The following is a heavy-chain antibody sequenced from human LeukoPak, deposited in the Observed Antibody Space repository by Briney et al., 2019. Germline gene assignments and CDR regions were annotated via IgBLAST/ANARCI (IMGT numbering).Heavy chain of an antibody. J-gene: IGHJ4*02. Sequence: PGGSLRLSCAASGFTFSSYGMHWVRQAPGKGLEWVAVIWYDGSSKYYADSVKGRFTISRDNSKNTLHLQMNSLRAEGTAVYYCARSYDVSGLEYWGQGTLVTVS. CDR2: IWYDGSSK. CDR1: GFTFSSYG. CDR3: ARSYDVSGLEY. V-gene: IGHV3-33*08. D-gene: IGHD3-10*01.